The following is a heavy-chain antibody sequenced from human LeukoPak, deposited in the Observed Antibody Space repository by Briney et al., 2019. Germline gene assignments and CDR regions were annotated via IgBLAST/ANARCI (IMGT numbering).Heavy chain of an antibody. J-gene: IGHJ4*02. V-gene: IGHV3-7*01. D-gene: IGHD4-17*01. CDR2: IKQDGSQK. Sequence: PGGSLRLSCAASGFTFSSYWMSWVRQAPGKGLEWVANIKQDGSQKYYVDSVKGRFTISRDNAKNSLDLQMNSLRGEDTAVYYCARDTTAPLTTSLGYFTYWGQGTLVTASS. CDR1: GFTFSSYW. CDR3: ARDTTAPLTTSLGYFTY.